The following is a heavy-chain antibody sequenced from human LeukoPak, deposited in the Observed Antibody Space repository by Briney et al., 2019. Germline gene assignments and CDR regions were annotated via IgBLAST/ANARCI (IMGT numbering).Heavy chain of an antibody. CDR2: INPNSGGT. V-gene: IGHV1-2*02. D-gene: IGHD4-23*01. CDR3: ARDFGPDTTVVIPSWFDP. CDR1: GYTFTGYY. J-gene: IGHJ5*02. Sequence: ASVKVSCKASGYTFTGYYMHWVRQAPRQGLEWMGWINPNSGGTNYAQKFQGRVTMTRDTSISTAYMELSRLRSDDTAVYYCARDFGPDTTVVIPSWFDPWGQGTLVTVSS.